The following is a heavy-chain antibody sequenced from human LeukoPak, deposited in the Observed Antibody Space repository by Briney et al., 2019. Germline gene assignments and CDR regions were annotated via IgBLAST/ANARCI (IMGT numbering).Heavy chain of an antibody. D-gene: IGHD2-2*02. V-gene: IGHV1-69*04. CDR2: IIPILGIA. CDR3: ARSGVPAAIGSGSYYYYYMDV. J-gene: IGHJ6*03. CDR1: GGTFSSYA. Sequence: ASVKVSCKASGGTFSSYAISWVRQAPGQGLEWMGRIIPILGIANYAQKFQGRVTITADKSTSTAYMELGSLRSEDTAVYYCARSGVPAAIGSGSYYYYYMDVWGKGTTVTVSS.